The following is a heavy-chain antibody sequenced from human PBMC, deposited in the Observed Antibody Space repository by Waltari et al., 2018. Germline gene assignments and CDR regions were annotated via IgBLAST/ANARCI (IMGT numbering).Heavy chain of an antibody. CDR3: ASHRAGSGWLSIDY. J-gene: IGHJ4*02. V-gene: IGHV1-46*03. Sequence: QVQLVQSGAEVKKPGASVKVSCKESGYPFTTYYMHWVRQAPGQGLEWVGIINPDGRSTSYAQKFQDRLTMTRDTSTSTVHMQLTSLTSEDTAVYYCASHRAGSGWLSIDYWGQGTLVTVSS. CDR2: INPDGRST. CDR1: GYPFTTYY. D-gene: IGHD6-19*01.